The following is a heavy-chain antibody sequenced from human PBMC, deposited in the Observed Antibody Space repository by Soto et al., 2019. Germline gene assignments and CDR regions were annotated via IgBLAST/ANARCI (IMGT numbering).Heavy chain of an antibody. V-gene: IGHV3-64*01. CDR1: GFTFSSYA. CDR3: ARVSERWLQFSGPLDY. CDR2: ISSNGGST. D-gene: IGHD5-12*01. J-gene: IGHJ4*02. Sequence: PGGSLRLSCAASGFTFSSYAMHWVRQAPGKGLEYVSAISSNGGSTYYANSVKGRFTISRDNSKNTLYLQMGSLRAEDMAVYYCARVSERWLQFSGPLDYWGQGTLVTVSS.